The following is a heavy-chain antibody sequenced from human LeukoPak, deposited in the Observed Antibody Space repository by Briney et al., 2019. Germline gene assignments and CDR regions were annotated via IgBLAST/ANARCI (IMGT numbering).Heavy chain of an antibody. D-gene: IGHD2-15*01. J-gene: IGHJ1*01. CDR1: GFTFSSYA. CDR2: ISYDGSNK. V-gene: IGHV3-30-3*01. CDR3: AKDRGSSSTGGGYFQH. Sequence: GRSLRLSCAASGFTFSSYAMHWVRQAPGKGLEWVAVISYDGSNKYYADSVKGRFTISRDNSKNTLYLQMNSLRAEDTAVYYCAKDRGSSSTGGGYFQHWGQGTLVTVSS.